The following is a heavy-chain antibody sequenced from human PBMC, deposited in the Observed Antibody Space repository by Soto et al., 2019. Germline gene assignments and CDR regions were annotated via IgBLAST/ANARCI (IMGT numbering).Heavy chain of an antibody. J-gene: IGHJ4*02. V-gene: IGHV3-15*07. Sequence: GGSLRLSCAASGFTFSNAWMNWVRQAPGKGLEWVGRIKSKTDGGATDYAAPVKGRFTISRDDSKNTLYLQMNSLKTEDTAVYYCTTEAVYYYDSSGYFGPYYFDYWGQGTLVTVSS. CDR1: GFTFSNAW. D-gene: IGHD3-22*01. CDR3: TTEAVYYYDSSGYFGPYYFDY. CDR2: IKSKTDGGAT.